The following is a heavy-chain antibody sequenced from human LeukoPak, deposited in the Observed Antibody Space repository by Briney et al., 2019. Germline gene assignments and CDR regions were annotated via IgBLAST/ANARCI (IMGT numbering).Heavy chain of an antibody. D-gene: IGHD6-13*01. J-gene: IGHJ4*02. Sequence: SETLSLTCGVSGGSVINTNWWTWIRQPPGKGLEWIGSIFYSGSTYYNPSLKSRVTISVDTSKTQFSLKLSSVTAADTAVYYCAKQQLVRCFDYWGQGTLVTVSS. CDR2: IFYSGST. CDR1: GGSVINTNW. CDR3: AKQQLVRCFDY. V-gene: IGHV4-39*01.